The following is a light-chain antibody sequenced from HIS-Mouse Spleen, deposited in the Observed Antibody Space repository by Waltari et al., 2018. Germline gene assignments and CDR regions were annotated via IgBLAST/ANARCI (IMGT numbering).Light chain of an antibody. J-gene: IGLJ2*01. CDR1: NVGRKS. V-gene: IGLV3-21*03. Sequence: SYVLTQSPSVSVAPGKTARITCGGNNVGRKSVHSYQQKPGQAPVLVVYDDSDRPSGIPERFSGSNSGNTATLTISRVEAGDEADYYCQVWDSSSDHVVFGGGTKLTVL. CDR3: QVWDSSSDHVV. CDR2: DDS.